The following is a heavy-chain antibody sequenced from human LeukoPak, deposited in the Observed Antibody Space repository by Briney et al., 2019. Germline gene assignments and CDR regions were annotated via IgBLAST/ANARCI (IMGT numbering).Heavy chain of an antibody. Sequence: GGSLRLSCATSGFTFSSYSMNWVRQAPGKGLEWVSSISSSSYIYYADSVKGRFTISRDNAKNSLYLQMNSLRAEDTAVYYCARDNDILTGYYGAFDYWGQGTLVTVSS. CDR2: ISSSSYI. CDR1: GFTFSSYS. V-gene: IGHV3-21*01. J-gene: IGHJ4*02. CDR3: ARDNDILTGYYGAFDY. D-gene: IGHD3-9*01.